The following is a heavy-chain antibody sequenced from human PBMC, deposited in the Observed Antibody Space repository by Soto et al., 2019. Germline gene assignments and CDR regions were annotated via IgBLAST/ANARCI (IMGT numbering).Heavy chain of an antibody. CDR1: GFTFNDHY. D-gene: IGHD3-10*01. CDR2: INSGGSNI. Sequence: QVQLVESGGGLVKPGGSLRLSCTASGFTFNDHYMTWIRQAPGTGLEWVSYINSGGSNIYYADSVRGRFTISRDNAKNSVYLQMSSLRAEDTAIYYCARDIRGANWGQGTLVIVSS. CDR3: ARDIRGAN. V-gene: IGHV3-11*01. J-gene: IGHJ4*02.